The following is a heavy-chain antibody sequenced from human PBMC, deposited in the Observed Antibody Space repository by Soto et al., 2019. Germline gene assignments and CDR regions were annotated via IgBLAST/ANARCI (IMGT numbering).Heavy chain of an antibody. Sequence: ASVKVSCKASGYTFTNYGITWVRQAPGQGLEWMGWIRSDNDNTNYAHRLQGRVTMTTDTSTTTPYMALRSLRSDDTAVYYCARCSRYDLWSDSKSPTYYFDDWGQGTLVTVSS. CDR1: GYTFTNYG. V-gene: IGHV1-18*01. D-gene: IGHD3-3*01. CDR3: ARCSRYDLWSDSKSPTYYFDD. J-gene: IGHJ4*02. CDR2: IRSDNDNT.